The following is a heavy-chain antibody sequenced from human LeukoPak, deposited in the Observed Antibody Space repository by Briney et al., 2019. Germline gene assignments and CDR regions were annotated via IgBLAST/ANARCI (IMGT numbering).Heavy chain of an antibody. Sequence: ASVTVSCKTSGYTFSTYAIQWVCQAPGQRLEWMGLINGGDGNTKFSQKFQGRVTITRDTSASSSYMELSSLRSEDTAVYYCSRSYIVVVPAVYFDYWGQGTLVTVSS. CDR1: GYTFSTYA. CDR2: INGGDGNT. D-gene: IGHD2-2*01. CDR3: SRSYIVVVPAVYFDY. V-gene: IGHV1-3*01. J-gene: IGHJ4*02.